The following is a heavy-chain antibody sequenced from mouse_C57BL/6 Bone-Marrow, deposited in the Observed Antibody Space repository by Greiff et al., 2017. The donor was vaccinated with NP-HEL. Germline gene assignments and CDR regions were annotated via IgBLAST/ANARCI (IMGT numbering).Heavy chain of an antibody. CDR3: ARGLFITTVVATYWYFDV. Sequence: QVQLQQSGAELVRPGTSVKVSCKASGYAFTNYLIEWVKQRPGQGLEWIGVINPGSGGTNYNEKFKGKATLTADKSSSTAYMQLSSLTSEDSAVYFCARGLFITTVVATYWYFDVWGTGTTVTVSS. CDR2: INPGSGGT. D-gene: IGHD1-1*01. V-gene: IGHV1-54*01. CDR1: GYAFTNYL. J-gene: IGHJ1*03.